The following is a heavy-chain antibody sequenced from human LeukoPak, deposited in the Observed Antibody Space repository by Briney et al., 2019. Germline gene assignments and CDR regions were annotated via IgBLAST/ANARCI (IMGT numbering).Heavy chain of an antibody. V-gene: IGHV4-39*01. D-gene: IGHD1-26*01. CDR1: GGSISTSDFD. CDR2: VSSSGKS. J-gene: IGHJ4*02. Sequence: SETLPLTCAVSGGSISTSDFDWAWIRQPPGQGLEWIATVSSSGKSYYNPYLMSRVTISVDTSKNHFSLDVTSVTAADTGLFYCARFKGGTGFDYWGRGILVIVS. CDR3: ARFKGGTGFDY.